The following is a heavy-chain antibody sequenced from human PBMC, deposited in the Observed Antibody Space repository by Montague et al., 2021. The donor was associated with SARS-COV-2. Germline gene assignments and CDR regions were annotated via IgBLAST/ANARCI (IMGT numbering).Heavy chain of an antibody. D-gene: IGHD3-16*01. CDR3: ARGGTYHYGMDV. CDR1: DGSISSPNW. Sequence: SETLSLTCADSDGSISSPNWWNWVRQPPGKGLEWIGEIYYAGNTNYNPSLKSRVTIFIDKSKNHFSLQLSSVTAADTAVYYCARGGTYHYGMDVWGQGTTVAVSS. V-gene: IGHV4-4*02. J-gene: IGHJ6*02. CDR2: IYYAGNT.